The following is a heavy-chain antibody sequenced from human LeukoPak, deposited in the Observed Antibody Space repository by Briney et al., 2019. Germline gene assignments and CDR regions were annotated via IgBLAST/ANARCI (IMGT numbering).Heavy chain of an antibody. D-gene: IGHD6-6*01. Sequence: PSETLSLTCAVYGGSFSGYYWSWIRQPPGKGLEWIGEINHSGSTNYNPSLKSRVTISVDTSKNQFSLKLSSVTAADTAVYYCARGRPQLVHPLDYWGQGPWSPSPQ. CDR2: INHSGST. CDR1: GGSFSGYY. V-gene: IGHV4-34*01. J-gene: IGHJ4*02. CDR3: ARGRPQLVHPLDY.